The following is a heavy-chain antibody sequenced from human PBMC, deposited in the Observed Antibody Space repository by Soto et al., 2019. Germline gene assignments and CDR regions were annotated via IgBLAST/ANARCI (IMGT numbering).Heavy chain of an antibody. V-gene: IGHV1-69*13. J-gene: IGHJ6*02. CDR2: IIPIFGTA. Sequence: SVRVSCKASGDTFSSYAISWVRQAPGQGLEWMGGIIPIFGTANYAQKFQGRVTITADESTSTAYMELSSLRSEDTAVYYCARDGSGYRSRASPMDVWGQGTTVTVSS. D-gene: IGHD3-22*01. CDR1: GDTFSSYA. CDR3: ARDGSGYRSRASPMDV.